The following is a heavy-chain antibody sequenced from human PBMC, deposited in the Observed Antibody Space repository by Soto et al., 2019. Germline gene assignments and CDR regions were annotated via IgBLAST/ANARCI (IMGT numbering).Heavy chain of an antibody. D-gene: IGHD1-26*01. CDR2: INAGNGNT. CDR3: ARPHNSQLPFDY. Sequence: GASVKVSCKASGYTFTSYAMHWVHQAPGQRLEWMGWINAGNGNTKYSQKFQGRVTITRDTSASTAYMELSSLRSEDTAVYYCARPHNSQLPFDYWGQGTLVTVSS. J-gene: IGHJ4*02. CDR1: GYTFTSYA. V-gene: IGHV1-3*01.